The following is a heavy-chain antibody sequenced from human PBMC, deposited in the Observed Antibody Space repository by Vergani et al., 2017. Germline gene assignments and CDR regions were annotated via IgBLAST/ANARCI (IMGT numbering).Heavy chain of an antibody. J-gene: IGHJ6*03. V-gene: IGHV3-15*05. CDR3: ARDPGGSGYFYYYYYYYMDV. Sequence: EVQLVESGGGLVKSGGSLRLSCVASGFTFTDAWMSWVRQAPGKGLEWIDTTEYAPSVKGRFIISRDDSRNTLYLDVISLETEDTAVYYCARDPGGSGYFYYYYYYYMDVRGKGTTVTVSS. CDR2: TT. CDR1: GFTFTDAW. D-gene: IGHD3-3*01.